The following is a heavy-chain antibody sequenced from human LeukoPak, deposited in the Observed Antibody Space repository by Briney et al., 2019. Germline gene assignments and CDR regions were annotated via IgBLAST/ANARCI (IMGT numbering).Heavy chain of an antibody. Sequence: ASVKVSCKASGGTFSSYAISWVRQAPGQGPEWMGGIIPIFGTANYAQKFQGRVTITADKSTSTAYMELSSLRSEDTAVYYCARQDVWGTPDPWGQGTLVTVSS. CDR1: GGTFSSYA. CDR2: IIPIFGTA. J-gene: IGHJ5*02. CDR3: ARQDVWGTPDP. V-gene: IGHV1-69*06. D-gene: IGHD3-16*01.